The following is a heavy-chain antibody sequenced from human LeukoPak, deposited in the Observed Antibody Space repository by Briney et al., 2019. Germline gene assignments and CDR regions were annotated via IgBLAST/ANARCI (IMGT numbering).Heavy chain of an antibody. J-gene: IGHJ4*02. CDR2: IKSKTDGGTT. D-gene: IGHD1-1*01. CDR3: TTEAGTTD. CDR1: GFTFSNAW. Sequence: GGSLLLSCAASGFTFSNAWMSWGRPAPGKGLGWVGRIKSKTDGGTTDCAAPVKGRFTIPRDDSKNTLYLQMNSLKTENTAVYYCTTEAGTTDWGQGTLVTVSS. V-gene: IGHV3-15*01.